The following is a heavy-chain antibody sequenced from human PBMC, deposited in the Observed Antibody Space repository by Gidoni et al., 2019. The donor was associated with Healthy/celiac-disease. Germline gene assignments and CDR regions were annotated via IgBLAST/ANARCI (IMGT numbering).Heavy chain of an antibody. V-gene: IGHV4-31*03. CDR1: GGSISSGGYY. Sequence: QVQLQESGPGLVKPSQTLSLTCTVSGGSISSGGYYWSWIRQHPGKGLEWIGYIYYSGSTYYNPSLKSRVTISVDTSKNQFSLKLSSVTAADTAVYYCARDIVGGSGSHRVVWFDPWGQGTLVTVSS. J-gene: IGHJ5*02. D-gene: IGHD3-10*01. CDR3: ARDIVGGSGSHRVVWFDP. CDR2: IYYSGST.